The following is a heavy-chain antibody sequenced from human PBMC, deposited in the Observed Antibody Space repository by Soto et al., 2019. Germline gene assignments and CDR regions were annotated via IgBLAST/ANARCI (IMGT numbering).Heavy chain of an antibody. V-gene: IGHV6-1*01. CDR3: ARWWAAAARYNYCGMDF. CDR1: GDSVSSDTAA. CDR2: THYRSRWYH. J-gene: IGHJ6*02. D-gene: IGHD6-25*01. Sequence: PSQTLSLTCAISGDSVSSDTAAWNWIRQSPSRGLEWLGRTHYRSRWYHDYVVSVKREKPGGLDRSKIQAALQVNSLRAGDAAVYYCARWWAAAARYNYCGMDFWGEGSAVTVPS.